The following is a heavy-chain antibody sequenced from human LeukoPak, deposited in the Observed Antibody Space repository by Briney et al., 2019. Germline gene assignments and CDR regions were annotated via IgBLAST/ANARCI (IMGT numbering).Heavy chain of an antibody. Sequence: SETLSLTCAVYGGSFSGYYWSWIRQPPGKGLEWIGEINHSGSTNYNPSLKSRITISVDTSKNQFSLKLSSVTAADTAVYYCARVAYSSSWRRQTARSVEDYFDYWGQGTLVTVSS. V-gene: IGHV4-34*01. CDR1: GGSFSGYY. D-gene: IGHD6-13*01. CDR3: ARVAYSSSWRRQTARSVEDYFDY. CDR2: INHSGST. J-gene: IGHJ4*02.